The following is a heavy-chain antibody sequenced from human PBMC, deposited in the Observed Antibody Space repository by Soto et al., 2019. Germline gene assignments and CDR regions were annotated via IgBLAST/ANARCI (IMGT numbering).Heavy chain of an antibody. CDR1: GGSISSYY. CDR3: AREPTYKDGSGSYDYYYYYMDV. CDR2: IYYSGST. Sequence: SETLSLTCTVSGGSISSYYWSWIRQPPGKGLEWIGYIYYSGSTNYNPSLKSRVTISVDTSKNQFSLKLSSVTAADTAVYYRAREPTYKDGSGSYDYYYYYMDVWGKGTTVTVS. D-gene: IGHD3-10*01. V-gene: IGHV4-59*01. J-gene: IGHJ6*03.